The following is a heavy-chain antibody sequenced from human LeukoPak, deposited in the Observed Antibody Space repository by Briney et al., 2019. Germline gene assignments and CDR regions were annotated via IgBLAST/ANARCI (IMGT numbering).Heavy chain of an antibody. V-gene: IGHV3-7*03. CDR2: IKQDGSEK. CDR1: GFTFSSYW. J-gene: IGHJ6*04. Sequence: GGSLRLSCAASGFTFSSYWMSWVRQAPGKGLEWVANIKQDGSEKYYVDSVKGQFTISRDNAKNSLYLQMNSLRAEDTAVYYCAREGWSSSWYPKPYYYYGMDVWGKGTTVTVSS. CDR3: AREGWSSSWYPKPYYYYGMDV. D-gene: IGHD6-13*01.